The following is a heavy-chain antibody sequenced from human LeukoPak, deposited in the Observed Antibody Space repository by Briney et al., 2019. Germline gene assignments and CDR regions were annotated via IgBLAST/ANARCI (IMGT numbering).Heavy chain of an antibody. CDR3: AKVSHTAMVKRYFDY. CDR1: GFTFSSYG. V-gene: IGHV3-30*18. D-gene: IGHD5-18*01. CDR2: ISYDGSNK. Sequence: GGSLRLSCAASGFTFSSYGMHWVRQAPGKGPEWVAVISYDGSNKYYADSVKGRFTISRDNSKNTLYLQMNSLRAEDTAVYYCAKVSHTAMVKRYFDYWGQGTLVTVSS. J-gene: IGHJ4*02.